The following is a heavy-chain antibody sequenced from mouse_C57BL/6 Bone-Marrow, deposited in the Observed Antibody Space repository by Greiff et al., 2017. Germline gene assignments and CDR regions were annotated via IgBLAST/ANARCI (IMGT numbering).Heavy chain of an antibody. CDR3: TEGYYVEYFDV. CDR2: IRLKSDNYAT. V-gene: IGHV6-3*01. CDR1: GFTFSNYW. J-gene: IGHJ1*03. Sequence: EVQLVESGGGLVQPGGSMKLSCVASGFTFSNYWMNWVRQSPEKGLEWVAQIRLKSDNYATHYAESVKGRFTISRDDSKRSVYLQMHNLRAEDTGIYYCTEGYYVEYFDVWGTGTTVTVSS. D-gene: IGHD2-3*01.